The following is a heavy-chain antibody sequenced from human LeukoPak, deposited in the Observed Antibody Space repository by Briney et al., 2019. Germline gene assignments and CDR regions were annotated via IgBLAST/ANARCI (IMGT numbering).Heavy chain of an antibody. D-gene: IGHD3-10*01. V-gene: IGHV1-8*01. CDR1: GYTFTSYD. J-gene: IGHJ6*02. CDR2: MNPNSGNT. CDR3: ARYRRVRGVRSYYYYGMDV. Sequence: ASVKVSCKASGYTFTSYDINWVRQATGQGLEWMGWMNPNSGNTGYAQKFQGRVTMTRNTSISTAYMELSSLRSEDTAVHYCARYRRVRGVRSYYYYGMDVWGQGTTVTVSS.